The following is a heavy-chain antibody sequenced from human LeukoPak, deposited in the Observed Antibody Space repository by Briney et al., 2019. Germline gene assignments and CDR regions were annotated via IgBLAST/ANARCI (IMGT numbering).Heavy chain of an antibody. D-gene: IGHD4-17*01. CDR1: GGSISSYY. CDR3: ATSATVTNQKRAWFDP. V-gene: IGHV4-4*07. J-gene: IGHJ5*02. CDR2: IYTSGST. Sequence: ASETLSLTCTVSGGSISSYYWSWIRQPAGKGLEWIGRIYTSGSTNYNPSLKSRVTMSVDTSKNQFSLKLSSVTAADTAVYYCATSATVTNQKRAWFDPWGQGTLVTVSS.